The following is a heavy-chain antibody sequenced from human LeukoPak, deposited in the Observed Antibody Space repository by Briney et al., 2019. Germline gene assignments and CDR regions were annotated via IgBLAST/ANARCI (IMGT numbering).Heavy chain of an antibody. CDR2: IYYSGST. Sequence: SETLSLTCTVSGGSISSYYWSWIRQPPGKGLEWIGYIYYSGSTNYNPSLKSRVTISVDTSKNQFSLKLSSVTAADTAVYYCARVIWFGELLSATALFDYWGQGTLVTVSS. V-gene: IGHV4-59*01. D-gene: IGHD3-10*01. J-gene: IGHJ4*02. CDR1: GGSISSYY. CDR3: ARVIWFGELLSATALFDY.